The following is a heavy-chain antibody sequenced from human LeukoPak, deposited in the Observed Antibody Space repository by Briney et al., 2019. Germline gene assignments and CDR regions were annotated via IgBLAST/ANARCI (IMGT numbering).Heavy chain of an antibody. J-gene: IGHJ4*02. V-gene: IGHV3-74*01. CDR2: INSDGSWT. Sequence: GGSLRLSCAASGNYWMHWVRQAPGKGLVWVSHINSDGSWTGYADSVKGRFTISKDNAKSTVYLQMNNLRAEDTAVYYCVSFYETYWGRGTLVTVSS. CDR3: VSFYETY. D-gene: IGHD2-2*01. CDR1: GNYW.